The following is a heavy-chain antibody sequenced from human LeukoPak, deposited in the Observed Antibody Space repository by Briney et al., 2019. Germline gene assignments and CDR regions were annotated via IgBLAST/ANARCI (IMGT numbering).Heavy chain of an antibody. CDR3: ARGHYGMDV. J-gene: IGHJ6*02. V-gene: IGHV3-11*05. CDR2: ISPSSSYT. CDR1: GSTFSDFY. Sequence: GGSLRLSCAASGSTFSDFYMTWIRQAPGKGLEWVSYISPSSSYTNYADSVKGRFTISRDNAKNSLYLQMNSLRVEDTAVYHCARGHYGMDVWGQGTTVTVSS.